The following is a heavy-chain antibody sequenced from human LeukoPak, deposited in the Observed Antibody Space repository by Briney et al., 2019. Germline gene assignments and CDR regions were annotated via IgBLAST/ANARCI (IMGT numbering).Heavy chain of an antibody. CDR1: GYTFTGYY. V-gene: IGHV1-2*02. CDR3: ATAAIGPPGRGYYDSSGYNDAFDI. D-gene: IGHD3-22*01. J-gene: IGHJ3*02. CDR2: INPKSGGT. Sequence: ASVKVSCKASGYTFTGYYIHWVRQAPGQGLEWMGWINPKSGGTNYAQKFQGRVTMTRDTSISTAYMELSSLRSEDTAVYYCATAAIGPPGRGYYDSSGYNDAFDIWGQGTMVTVSS.